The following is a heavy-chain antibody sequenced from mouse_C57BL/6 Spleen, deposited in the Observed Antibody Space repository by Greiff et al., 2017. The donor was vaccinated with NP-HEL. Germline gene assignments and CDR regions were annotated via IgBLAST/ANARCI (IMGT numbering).Heavy chain of an antibody. CDR2: INPGSGGT. D-gene: IGHD1-1*01. J-gene: IGHJ2*01. CDR3: ARERYYYGSSFDY. V-gene: IGHV1-54*01. CDR1: GYAFTNYL. Sequence: VQLQQSGAELVRPGTSVKVSCKASGYAFTNYLIEWVKQRPGQGLEWIGVINPGSGGTNYNEKFKGKATLTADKSSSTAYMQLSSLTSEDSAVYFCARERYYYGSSFDYWGQGTTLTVSS.